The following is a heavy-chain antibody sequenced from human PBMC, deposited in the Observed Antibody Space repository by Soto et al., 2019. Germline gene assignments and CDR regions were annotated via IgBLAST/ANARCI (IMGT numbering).Heavy chain of an antibody. Sequence: SETLSLTCAVSGGSISSYYWSWIRQPPGKGLEWIGYIYYSGSTNYNPSLKSRVTISVDTSKNQFSLKLSSVTAADTAVYYCARVAADIVLVPASAHFDYWGQGTLVTVS. CDR3: ARVAADIVLVPASAHFDY. D-gene: IGHD2-2*01. CDR2: IYYSGST. J-gene: IGHJ4*02. V-gene: IGHV4-59*01. CDR1: GGSISSYY.